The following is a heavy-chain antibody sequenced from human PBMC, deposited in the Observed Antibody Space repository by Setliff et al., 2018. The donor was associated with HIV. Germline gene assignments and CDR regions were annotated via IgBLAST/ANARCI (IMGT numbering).Heavy chain of an antibody. CDR3: ATFSPRDAFDI. D-gene: IGHD3-16*01. CDR1: GGSIRSGSYY. J-gene: IGHJ3*02. CDR2: IYTNGFT. Sequence: SETLSLTCTVSGGSIRSGSYYWTWIRQPAGKGPEWIGHIYTNGFTKYNPSLKCRVTIDTSKNQFSLNLSSVTAADTAFYYCATFSPRDAFDIWGQGTMVTVSS. V-gene: IGHV4-61*09.